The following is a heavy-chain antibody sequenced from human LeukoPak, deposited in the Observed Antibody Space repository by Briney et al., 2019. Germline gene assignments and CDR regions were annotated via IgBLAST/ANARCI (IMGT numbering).Heavy chain of an antibody. J-gene: IGHJ4*02. D-gene: IGHD2-2*01. Sequence: GGSLRLSCAASGFTFSSYEMNWVRQAPGKGLDWVSYISTSGSTIYYADSVKGRFTMSRDNAKNSLYLQLNSLRAQDTAVYYCAPSRASWPDYFDYWGQGTLVTVSS. CDR1: GFTFSSYE. CDR3: APSRASWPDYFDY. CDR2: ISTSGSTI. V-gene: IGHV3-48*03.